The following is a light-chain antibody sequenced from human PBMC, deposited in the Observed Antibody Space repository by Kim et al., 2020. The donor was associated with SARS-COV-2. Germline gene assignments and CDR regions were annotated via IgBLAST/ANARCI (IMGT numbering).Light chain of an antibody. Sequence: DIQMTQSPSSLSASVGDRVTITCRASQRISSYLNWYQQKPGKAPKLLIYDASSLQSGVPSRFSGSGSGTDFTLTISSLQPEDFATYYCQQSYSTPLTFGPGTKVDIK. CDR1: QRISSY. CDR3: QQSYSTPLT. CDR2: DAS. J-gene: IGKJ3*01. V-gene: IGKV1-39*01.